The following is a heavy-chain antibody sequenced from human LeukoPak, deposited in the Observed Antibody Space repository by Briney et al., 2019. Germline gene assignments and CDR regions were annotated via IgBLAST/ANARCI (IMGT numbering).Heavy chain of an antibody. CDR3: AKDGGSGYYYFDY. CDR2: ISYDGSNK. V-gene: IGHV3-30*18. J-gene: IGHJ4*02. CDR1: GFTFSSYG. Sequence: PGGSLRLSCAASGFTFSSYGMHWVRQAPGKGLEWVAVISYDGSNKYYADSVKGRFTISRDNSKNTLYLQMNSLRAEDTAVYYCAKDGGSGYYYFDYWGQGTLVTVPS. D-gene: IGHD3-22*01.